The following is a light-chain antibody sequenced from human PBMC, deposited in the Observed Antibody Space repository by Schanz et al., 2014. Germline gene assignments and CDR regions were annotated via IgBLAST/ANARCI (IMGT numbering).Light chain of an antibody. Sequence: QSVLTQPASVSGSPGQSITISCTGTSSDVGGYNYVSWYQQHPGKAPKLMIYDVSNRPSGVSNRFSGSKSGNTASLTISGLQAEDEADYFCCSYAGRTTFYVFGTGTKLTVL. CDR1: SSDVGGYNY. CDR3: CSYAGRTTFYV. CDR2: DVS. V-gene: IGLV2-14*01. J-gene: IGLJ1*01.